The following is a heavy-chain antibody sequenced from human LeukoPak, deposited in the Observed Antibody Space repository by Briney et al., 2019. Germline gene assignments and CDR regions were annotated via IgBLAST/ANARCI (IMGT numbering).Heavy chain of an antibody. CDR3: AKDRVYGGNAPGEANFDY. CDR1: GFTFDDYA. Sequence: GRSLRLSCAASGFTFDDYAMHWVRQAPGKGLEWVSGISWNSGSIGYADSVKGRFTISRDNAKNSLYLQMNSLRAEGTALYYCAKDRVYGGNAPGEANFDYWGQGTLVTVSS. D-gene: IGHD4-23*01. CDR2: ISWNSGSI. V-gene: IGHV3-9*01. J-gene: IGHJ4*02.